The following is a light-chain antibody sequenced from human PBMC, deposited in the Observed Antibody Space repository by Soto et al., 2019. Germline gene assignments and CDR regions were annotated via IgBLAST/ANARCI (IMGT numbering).Light chain of an antibody. J-gene: IGKJ2*01. CDR3: QQYSTLPHT. CDR2: GIS. Sequence: ESVVTQSPGTLSLSPGERATLSCRVSQSVSNSFFAWYQQKPGQAPRLLIYGISSRATGIPDRFSGSGSGTDFTLTISRLEPEDFVVYYCQQYSTLPHTFGQGTKLEVK. V-gene: IGKV3-20*01. CDR1: QSVSNSF.